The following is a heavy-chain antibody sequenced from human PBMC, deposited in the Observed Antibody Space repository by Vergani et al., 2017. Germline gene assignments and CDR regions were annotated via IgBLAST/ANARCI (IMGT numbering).Heavy chain of an antibody. CDR1: GGSFSDYY. V-gene: IGHV4-34*01. D-gene: IGHD3-10*01. CDR2: INHSGRT. Sequence: QVKLQQWGAGLLKPSETLSLTCAVYGGSFSDYYCSWIRQPPGKGLEWIGEINHSGRTNYNPSLKSRVTISVDTSKNQFSLKLSSVTAADTAVYYCARGPLGSGRNWGQGTLVTVSS. CDR3: ARGPLGSGRN. J-gene: IGHJ4*02.